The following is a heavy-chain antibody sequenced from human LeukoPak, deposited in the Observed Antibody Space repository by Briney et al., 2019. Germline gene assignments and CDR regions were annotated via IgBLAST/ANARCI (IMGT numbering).Heavy chain of an antibody. Sequence: SETLSLTCTVSGGSISSYYWSWIRQPPGKGLEWIGYIYYSGSTNYNPSLKSRVTISVDTSKNQFSLKLSSVTAAVTAVYYCARDVRYCSSTSCYRAGGYWGQGTLVTVSS. V-gene: IGHV4-59*01. CDR2: IYYSGST. D-gene: IGHD2-2*01. CDR3: ARDVRYCSSTSCYRAGGY. CDR1: GGSISSYY. J-gene: IGHJ4*02.